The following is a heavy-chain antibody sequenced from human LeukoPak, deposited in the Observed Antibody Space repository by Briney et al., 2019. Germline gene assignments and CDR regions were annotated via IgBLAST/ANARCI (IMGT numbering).Heavy chain of an antibody. J-gene: IGHJ5*02. CDR3: APRAASGRSNWFDP. CDR1: GGSFSGYY. D-gene: IGHD3-10*01. Sequence: SETLSLTCAAYGGSFSGYYWSWIRQPPGKGLEWIGEINHSGSTNYNPSLKSRVTISVDTSKNQFSLKLSSVTAADTAVYYCAPRAASGRSNWFDPWGQGTLVTVSS. CDR2: INHSGST. V-gene: IGHV4-34*01.